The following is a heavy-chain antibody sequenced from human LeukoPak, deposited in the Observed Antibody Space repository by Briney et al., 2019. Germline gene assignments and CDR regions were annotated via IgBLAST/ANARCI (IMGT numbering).Heavy chain of an antibody. CDR1: GFTFSDYY. J-gene: IGHJ4*02. V-gene: IGHV3-53*04. CDR3: ARLRFLEYSIDY. Sequence: GGSLRLSCAASGFTFSDYYMSWIRQAPGKGLEWVSVIYSGGSTYYADSVKGRFTISRHNSKNTLYLQMNSLRAEDTAVYYCARLRFLEYSIDYWGQGTLVTVSS. CDR2: IYSGGST. D-gene: IGHD3-3*01.